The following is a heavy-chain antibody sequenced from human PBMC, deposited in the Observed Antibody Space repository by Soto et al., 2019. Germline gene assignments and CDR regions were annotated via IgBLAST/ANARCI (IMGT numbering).Heavy chain of an antibody. CDR2: ISYDGSNK. CDR3: AKDLSPRGLAVAGTRNAFDI. J-gene: IGHJ3*02. CDR1: GFTFSSYG. V-gene: IGHV3-30*18. D-gene: IGHD6-19*01. Sequence: QVQLVESGGGVVQPGRSLRLSCAASGFTFSSYGMHWVRQAPGKGLEWVAVISYDGSNKYYADSVKGRFTISRDNSKNTLYLQMNSLRAEDTAVYYCAKDLSPRGLAVAGTRNAFDICGQGTMVTVSS.